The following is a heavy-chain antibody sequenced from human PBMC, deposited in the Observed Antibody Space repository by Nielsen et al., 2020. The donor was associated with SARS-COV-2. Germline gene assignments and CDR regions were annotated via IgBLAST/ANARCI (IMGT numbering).Heavy chain of an antibody. CDR3: ARVSGRGYGES. D-gene: IGHD4-17*01. CDR1: GGSITTTTYY. Sequence: SETLSLTCIVSGGSITTTTYYWGWIRQPPGKGLEWIGSLYYNGNTNYNPSLKSRVTIAVDTSKNQFSLNLSSVTAADTAVYYCARVSGRGYGESWGQGTLVTVSS. CDR2: LYYNGNT. V-gene: IGHV4-39*07. J-gene: IGHJ5*02.